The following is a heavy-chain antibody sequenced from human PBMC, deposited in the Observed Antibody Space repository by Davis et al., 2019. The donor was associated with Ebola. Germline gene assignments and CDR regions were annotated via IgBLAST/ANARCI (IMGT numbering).Heavy chain of an antibody. CDR3: ARTPITVFGVVIPNWFDP. Sequence: AASVKVSCKASGYTFTSYGISWVRQAPGQGLEWMGWISAYNGNTNYAQNLQGRVTMATDRSTSTAYMELRSLRSDDTAVYYCARTPITVFGVVIPNWFDPWGQGTLVTVSS. D-gene: IGHD3-3*01. CDR1: GYTFTSYG. J-gene: IGHJ5*02. V-gene: IGHV1-18*01. CDR2: ISAYNGNT.